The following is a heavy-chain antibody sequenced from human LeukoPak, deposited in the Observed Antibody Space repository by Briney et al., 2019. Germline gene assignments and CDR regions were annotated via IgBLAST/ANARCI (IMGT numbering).Heavy chain of an antibody. CDR2: IYYSGST. CDR3: ARLFDHSSGWYGSYFDY. V-gene: IGHV4-59*08. CDR1: GGSISSYY. D-gene: IGHD6-19*01. J-gene: IGHJ4*02. Sequence: SETLSLTCTVSGGSISSYYWSWIRQPPGKGLEWIGYIYYSGSTNYNPSLKSRVTISVDTSKNQFSLKLSSVTAADTAVYYCARLFDHSSGWYGSYFDYWGQGTLVTVSS.